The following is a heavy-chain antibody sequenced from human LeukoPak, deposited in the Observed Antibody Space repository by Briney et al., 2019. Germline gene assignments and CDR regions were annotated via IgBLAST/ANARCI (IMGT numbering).Heavy chain of an antibody. D-gene: IGHD4-17*01. CDR3: AKGDYGDPGDY. J-gene: IGHJ4*02. V-gene: IGHV3-30*18. CDR1: GFTFRSYG. Sequence: GSSLRLSCAASGFTFRSYGMHWVRQAPGKGLEWVAVISYDGSNKYYADSVKGRFTISRDNSKNTLYLQMNSLRAEDTAVYYCAKGDYGDPGDYWGQGTLVTVSS. CDR2: ISYDGSNK.